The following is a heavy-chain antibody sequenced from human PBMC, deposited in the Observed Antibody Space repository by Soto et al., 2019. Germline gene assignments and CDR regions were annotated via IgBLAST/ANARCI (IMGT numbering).Heavy chain of an antibody. Sequence: GGSLRLSCTASGFTFGDYAMSWFRQAPGKGLEWVGFIRSKAYGGTTEYAASVKGRFTISRDDSKSIAYLQMNSLKTEDTAVNYCTRESSSSWSLAPDYWGQGTLVTISS. D-gene: IGHD6-13*01. CDR3: TRESSSSWSLAPDY. J-gene: IGHJ4*02. V-gene: IGHV3-49*03. CDR1: GFTFGDYA. CDR2: IRSKAYGGTT.